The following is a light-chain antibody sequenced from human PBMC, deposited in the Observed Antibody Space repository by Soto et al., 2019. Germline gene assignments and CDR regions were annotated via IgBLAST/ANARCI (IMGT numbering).Light chain of an antibody. V-gene: IGKV3-11*01. CDR2: DES. J-gene: IGKJ2*01. CDR1: QRVNSY. CDR3: QQRSNCPPT. Sequence: EIVLTQSPATLYLSPGERATLACMASQRVNSYLSWYQQKLGQAPWLIIYDESNLATGIPARFSGSGSGTDLTLTISSLEPEDFAVSYCQQRSNCPPTFGQGTKLEIK.